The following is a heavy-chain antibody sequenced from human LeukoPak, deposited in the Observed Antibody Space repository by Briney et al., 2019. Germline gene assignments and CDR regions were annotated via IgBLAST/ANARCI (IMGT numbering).Heavy chain of an antibody. J-gene: IGHJ5*02. CDR1: GFTISNAW. V-gene: IGHV3-15*04. CDR3: STNVWFDA. Sequence: GGSLRLSCAASGFTISNAWMNWVREAPGKGLEWVGRIESKADGGTTDYAAPVKGRFNISRDDSKNTLYLQINSLKTEDTALYYCSTNVWFDAWGQGTLVTVSS. CDR2: IESKADGGTT.